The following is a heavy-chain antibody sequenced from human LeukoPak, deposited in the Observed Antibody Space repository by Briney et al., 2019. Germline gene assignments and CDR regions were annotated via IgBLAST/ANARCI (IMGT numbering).Heavy chain of an antibody. D-gene: IGHD6-19*01. CDR2: ISGSGGNT. J-gene: IGHJ4*02. V-gene: IGHV3-23*01. CDR1: GFTFSSYA. CDR3: ARDRLAVAGTTGGY. Sequence: GGSLRLSCAASGFTFSSYAMSWVRQAPGKGLDWVSAISGSGGNTYYADSVRGRFTISRDNSKNTLYLQMNSLRAEDTAIYYCARDRLAVAGTTGGYWGQGTLVTVSS.